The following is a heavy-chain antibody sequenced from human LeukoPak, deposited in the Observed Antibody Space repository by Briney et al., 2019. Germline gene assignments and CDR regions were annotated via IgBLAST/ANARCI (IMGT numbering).Heavy chain of an antibody. CDR1: GFTFSSYE. Sequence: GGSLRLSCAASGFTFSSYEMNWVRQAPGKGLEWVSYISSSGTTIYYADSVKGRFTISRDNAKNLLYLQMNSLRAEDTAVYYCYSGYDTDYWGQGTLVTVSS. CDR3: YSGYDTDY. CDR2: ISSSGTTI. V-gene: IGHV3-48*03. D-gene: IGHD5-12*01. J-gene: IGHJ4*02.